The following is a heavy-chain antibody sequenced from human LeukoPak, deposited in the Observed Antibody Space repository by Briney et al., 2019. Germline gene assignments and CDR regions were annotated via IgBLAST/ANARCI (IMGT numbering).Heavy chain of an antibody. V-gene: IGHV3-23*01. CDR2: ISGSGGST. J-gene: IGHJ4*02. Sequence: GGSLRLSCAASGFTFSTYTMNWVRQAPGKGLEWVSAISGSGGSTYYADSVKGRFTISRDNSKNTLYLQMNSLRAEDTAVYYCAKVVSPYYFDYWGQGTLVTVSS. CDR3: AKVVSPYYFDY. CDR1: GFTFSTYT. D-gene: IGHD2-15*01.